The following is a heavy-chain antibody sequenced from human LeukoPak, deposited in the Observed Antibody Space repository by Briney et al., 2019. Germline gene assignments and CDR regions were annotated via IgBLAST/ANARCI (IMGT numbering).Heavy chain of an antibody. CDR3: ARLGAMVRGVIAYYGMDV. CDR1: GYNFNTYW. CDR2: IYPGDSDT. V-gene: IGHV5-51*01. Sequence: GESLKISCRASGYNFNTYWIGWVRQMPGKGLEWMGIIYPGDSDTRYSPSFQGQVTISADKSISTAYLQWSSLKASDTAMYYCARLGAMVRGVIAYYGMDVWGKGTTVTVSS. D-gene: IGHD3-10*01. J-gene: IGHJ6*04.